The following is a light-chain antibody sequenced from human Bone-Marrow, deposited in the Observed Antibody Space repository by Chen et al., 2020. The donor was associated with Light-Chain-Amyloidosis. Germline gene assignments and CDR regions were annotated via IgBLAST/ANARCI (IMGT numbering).Light chain of an antibody. Sequence: QSALSQPASVSGSPGQSITISCTGTNSDVGGHNYVSWYQQPPGNAPNLMIYDASNRPSGVSNRFSGSKSGNTASLTISGLQAEDEADYYCSSYTSSSTPYVFGAGTKVTVL. J-gene: IGLJ1*01. V-gene: IGLV2-14*03. CDR3: SSYTSSSTPYV. CDR2: DAS. CDR1: NSDVGGHNY.